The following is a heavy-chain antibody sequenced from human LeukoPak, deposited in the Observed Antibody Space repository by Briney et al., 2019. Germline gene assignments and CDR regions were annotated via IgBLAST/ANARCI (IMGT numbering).Heavy chain of an antibody. J-gene: IGHJ6*02. D-gene: IGHD3-16*02. CDR3: ARGGYDYVWGTYLYYYYGMDV. CDR1: GFTFSSYS. V-gene: IGHV3-21*01. CDR2: ISSSSSFI. Sequence: GGSLRLSCAASGFTFSSYSMNWVRQAPGRGLEWGSYISSSSSFIYYADPVKGRFTISRDNAKNSLCLQMNALRAEDTAVYFCARGGYDYVWGTYLYYYYGMDVWGQGTTVTVSS.